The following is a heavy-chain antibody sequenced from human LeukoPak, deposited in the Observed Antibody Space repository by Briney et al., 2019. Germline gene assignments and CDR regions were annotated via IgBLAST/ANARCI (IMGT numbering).Heavy chain of an antibody. CDR2: INSNSNYM. Sequence: GRSLRLSCAASGFIFSYYSMNWVRQAPGKGLEWVSSINSNSNYMSYADSVKGRFTISRDNAKNSLYLQMSSLRAEDTAVYYCARSEFEAFDMWGQGTMVTVSS. J-gene: IGHJ3*02. CDR3: ARSEFEAFDM. CDR1: GFIFSYYS. V-gene: IGHV3-21*01. D-gene: IGHD3-10*01.